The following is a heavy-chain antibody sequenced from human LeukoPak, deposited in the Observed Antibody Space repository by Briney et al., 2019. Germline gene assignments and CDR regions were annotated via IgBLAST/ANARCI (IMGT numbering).Heavy chain of an antibody. CDR3: ARGPPILVDWLSVSYMDV. Sequence: SVKVSCKASGGTFSSYAISWVRQAPGQGLEWMGGIIPIFGTANYAQKFQGRVTITADESTSTAYMELSSLRSEDTAVYYCARGPPILVDWLSVSYMDVWGKGTTGTVSS. J-gene: IGHJ6*03. CDR1: GGTFSSYA. V-gene: IGHV1-69*13. D-gene: IGHD3-3*01. CDR2: IIPIFGTA.